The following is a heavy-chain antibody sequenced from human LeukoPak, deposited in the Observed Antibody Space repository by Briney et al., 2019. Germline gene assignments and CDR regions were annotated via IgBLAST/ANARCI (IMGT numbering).Heavy chain of an antibody. CDR2: INHSGST. V-gene: IGHV4-34*01. Sequence: SETLSLTCAVYGVSFSGNYWSWIRQPPGKGLEWIGEINHSGSTNYNPSLKSRVTISVDTSKNQFSLKLSSVTAADTAVYYCAREERELSSNFDYWGQGTLVTVSS. CDR3: AREERELSSNFDY. D-gene: IGHD3-16*02. CDR1: GVSFSGNY. J-gene: IGHJ4*02.